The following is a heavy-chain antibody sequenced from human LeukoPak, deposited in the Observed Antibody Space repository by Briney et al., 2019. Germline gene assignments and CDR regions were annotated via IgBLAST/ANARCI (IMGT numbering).Heavy chain of an antibody. CDR1: GLTFSSYV. D-gene: IGHD1-26*01. V-gene: IGHV3-23*01. CDR3: AKVGATHYFDY. Sequence: DPGGSLRLSCAASGLTFSSYVMSWVRQAPGKGLEWVSTISGNGRNTYYADSVKGRFTVSGDNSKNTLYLQMNSLRAEDTAGYYCAKVGATHYFDYWGQGTLVTVSS. CDR2: ISGNGRNT. J-gene: IGHJ4*02.